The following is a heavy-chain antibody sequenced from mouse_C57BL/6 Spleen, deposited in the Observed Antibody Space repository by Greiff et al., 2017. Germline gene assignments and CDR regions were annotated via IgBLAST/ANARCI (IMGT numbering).Heavy chain of an antibody. Sequence: EVKLVESEGGLVQPGSSMKLSCTASGFTFSDYYMAWVRQVPEKGLEWVANINHDGSSADYLDSLKSRFIISRDNAKNILYLQMSSLRSEDTATYYCARGHYYALDYWGQGTSVTVSS. V-gene: IGHV5-16*01. CDR3: ARGHYYALDY. CDR2: INHDGSSA. J-gene: IGHJ4*01. CDR1: GFTFSDYY. D-gene: IGHD3-1*01.